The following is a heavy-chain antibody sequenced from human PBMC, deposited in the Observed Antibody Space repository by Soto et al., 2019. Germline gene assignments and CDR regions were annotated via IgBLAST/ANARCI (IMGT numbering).Heavy chain of an antibody. J-gene: IGHJ6*02. CDR2: IIPIFGTA. Sequence: ASVKVSCKASGGTFSSYAISWVRQAPGQGLEWMGGIIPIFGTANYAQKFQGRVTITADESTSTAYMELSSLRSEDTAVYYCARVGTMVRGVIVAGHYYYGMDVWGQGTTVTVSS. V-gene: IGHV1-69*13. CDR1: GGTFSSYA. CDR3: ARVGTMVRGVIVAGHYYYGMDV. D-gene: IGHD3-10*01.